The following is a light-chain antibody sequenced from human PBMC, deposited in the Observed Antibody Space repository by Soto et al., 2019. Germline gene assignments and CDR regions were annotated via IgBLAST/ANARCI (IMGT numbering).Light chain of an antibody. J-gene: IGKJ1*01. CDR2: DAS. CDR1: QSISSW. V-gene: IGKV1-5*01. CDR3: QQYNSYSLT. Sequence: DIQMTQSPSTLSASVGDRVTITCRASQSISSWLAWYQQKPGKAPKLLIYDASSLESGVPSRFSGSGSGTEFTLTISSLQPDDFATYYCQQYNSYSLTFGQGTQV.